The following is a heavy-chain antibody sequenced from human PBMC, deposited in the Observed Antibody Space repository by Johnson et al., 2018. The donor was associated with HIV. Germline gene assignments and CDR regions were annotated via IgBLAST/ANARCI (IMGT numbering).Heavy chain of an antibody. Sequence: QVQLVESGGGVVQPGRSLRLSCSASGFSFNDYAMHWVRQAPGKGLEWVAVISFDGGAIYYADSVEGRFPISRGNSRDTLSLQMNSLGVEDTALYYCARDRLLWFRELWPHDAFDIWGQGTMVTVSS. CDR2: ISFDGGAI. J-gene: IGHJ3*02. V-gene: IGHV3-30-3*01. CDR1: GFSFNDYA. CDR3: ARDRLLWFRELWPHDAFDI. D-gene: IGHD3-10*01.